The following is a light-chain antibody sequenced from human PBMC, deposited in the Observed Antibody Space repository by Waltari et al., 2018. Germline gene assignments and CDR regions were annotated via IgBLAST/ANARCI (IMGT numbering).Light chain of an antibody. V-gene: IGLV3-1*01. CDR2: QDS. Sequence: SYELTQPPSVSVSPGQTASITCSGDKLGNRFASWFQQKAGQSPVLVIYQDSRRPSGIPGRFSGYNSGNTATLTLSGPQPMDEADYYCQAWDSNTEVFGGGTKLTVL. J-gene: IGLJ2*01. CDR3: QAWDSNTEV. CDR1: KLGNRF.